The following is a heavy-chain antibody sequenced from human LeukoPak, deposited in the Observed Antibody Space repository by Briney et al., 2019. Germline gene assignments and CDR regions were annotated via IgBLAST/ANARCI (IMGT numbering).Heavy chain of an antibody. J-gene: IGHJ4*02. CDR1: GGSITTTY. CDR2: MYYSGDT. V-gene: IGHV4-59*01. Sequence: SETLSLTCTVSGGSITTTYWSWVRQPPGKGLEWIAYMYYSGDTNYSPSLKSRVTISMDTSKKQVSLKMTSVTAADTAVYYCARGRGCYDYWGQGTLVTVSS. D-gene: IGHD6-19*01. CDR3: ARGRGCYDY.